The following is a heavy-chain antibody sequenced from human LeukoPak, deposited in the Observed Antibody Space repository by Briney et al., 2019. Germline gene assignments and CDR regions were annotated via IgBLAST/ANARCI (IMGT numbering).Heavy chain of an antibody. Sequence: GGSLRLSCAASGFTFSSYNMNWVRQAPGKGLEWVSSISSSSSYIYYADSVKGRFTISRDNSKNTLYLQMNSLRAEDTAMYYCAKRGDIAAAGILGYWGQGTLVTVSS. V-gene: IGHV3-21*01. CDR3: AKRGDIAAAGILGY. J-gene: IGHJ4*02. CDR1: GFTFSSYN. D-gene: IGHD6-13*01. CDR2: ISSSSSYI.